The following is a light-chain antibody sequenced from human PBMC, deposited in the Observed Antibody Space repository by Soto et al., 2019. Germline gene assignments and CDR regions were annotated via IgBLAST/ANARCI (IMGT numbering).Light chain of an antibody. J-gene: IGLJ3*02. V-gene: IGLV3-9*01. CDR1: NIGSKN. Sequence: SYELTQPLSVSVALGQTARITCGGNNIGSKNVHWYQQKPGQAPVLVIYKDSYLPSGIPERFSGSNSGNTATLTISRAQAGDEADYYCQVWDSSTAVFGGGTKLTVL. CDR2: KDS. CDR3: QVWDSSTAV.